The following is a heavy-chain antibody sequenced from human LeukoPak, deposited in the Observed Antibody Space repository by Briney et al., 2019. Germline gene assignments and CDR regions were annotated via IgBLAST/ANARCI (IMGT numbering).Heavy chain of an antibody. CDR2: IIPILSIA. CDR3: AREWLLDRYYYYYYMDV. CDR1: GYTFTGYY. Sequence: GASVKVSCKASGYTFTGYYMRWVRQAPGQGLEWMGRIIPILSIANYAQKFQGRVTITADKSTSTAYMELSSLRSEDTAVYYCAREWLLDRYYYYYYMDVWGKGTTVTVSS. D-gene: IGHD3-22*01. V-gene: IGHV1-69*04. J-gene: IGHJ6*03.